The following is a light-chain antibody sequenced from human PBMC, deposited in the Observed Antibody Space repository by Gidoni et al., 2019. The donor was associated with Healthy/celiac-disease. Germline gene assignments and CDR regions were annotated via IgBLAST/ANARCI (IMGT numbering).Light chain of an antibody. Sequence: EIQMTQSPSSLSASVGDRVTITCRASQSSSSYLNWYQQKPGKAPKLLIYAASSLQGGVPSRFSGSGSGTDFTLTISSLQPEDFATYYCQQSYSTRRTFGQGTKVEIK. CDR1: QSSSSY. CDR3: QQSYSTRRT. V-gene: IGKV1-39*01. J-gene: IGKJ1*01. CDR2: AAS.